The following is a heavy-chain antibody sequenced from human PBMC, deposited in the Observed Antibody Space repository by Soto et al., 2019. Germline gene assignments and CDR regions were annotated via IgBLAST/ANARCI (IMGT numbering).Heavy chain of an antibody. D-gene: IGHD2-2*01. CDR2: ISSGGSTV. Sequence: RLSCVASRFTFSTYEMHWVRQAPGKGLEWVSYISSGGSTVYYADSVKGRFTISRDNTRNSLYLQMNSLRDEDTALYYCVRYCSTTLCNGVATRTFDYWGQGTLVTVSS. CDR3: VRYCSTTLCNGVATRTFDY. CDR1: RFTFSTYE. V-gene: IGHV3-48*03. J-gene: IGHJ4*02.